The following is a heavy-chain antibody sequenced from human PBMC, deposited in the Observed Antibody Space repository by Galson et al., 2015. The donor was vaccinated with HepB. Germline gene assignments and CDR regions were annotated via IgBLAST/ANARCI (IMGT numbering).Heavy chain of an antibody. V-gene: IGHV4-34*01. CDR2: INHSGST. Sequence: LSLTCAVYGGSFSGYYWSWIRQPPGKGLEWIGEINHSGSTNYNPSLKSRVTISVDTSKNQFSLKLSSVTAADTAVYYCARRRTLPITMVRGGNYYGMDVWGQGTTVTVSS. CDR3: ARRRTLPITMVRGGNYYGMDV. J-gene: IGHJ6*02. CDR1: GGSFSGYY. D-gene: IGHD3-10*01.